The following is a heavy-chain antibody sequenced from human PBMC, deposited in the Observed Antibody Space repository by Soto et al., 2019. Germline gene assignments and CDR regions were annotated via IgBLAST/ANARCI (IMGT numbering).Heavy chain of an antibody. CDR3: AKDRGGVLAPSYFDN. Sequence: EVQLLESGGGFVQPGGSLRLSCAAAGFTFTDYAMTWVRQAPGKGLDWVSSISGSGGSTYYTDSVKGRFTISRVNSKNTLYLQMHSLRAEDTAVYYCAKDRGGVLAPSYFDNWGQGTLVTVSS. CDR2: ISGSGGST. D-gene: IGHD2-8*01. CDR1: GFTFTDYA. V-gene: IGHV3-23*01. J-gene: IGHJ4*02.